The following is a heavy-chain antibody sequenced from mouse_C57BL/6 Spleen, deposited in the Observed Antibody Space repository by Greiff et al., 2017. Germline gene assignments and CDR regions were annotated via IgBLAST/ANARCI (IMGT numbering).Heavy chain of an antibody. J-gene: IGHJ4*01. D-gene: IGHD1-1*01. CDR3: AIYYYGSRDYAMDY. Sequence: VQLQQPGAELVKPGASVKLSCKASGYTFTSYWMQWVKQRPGQGLEWIGEIDPSDSYTNYNQKFKGKATLTVDTSSSTAYMQLSSLTSEDSAVYYCAIYYYGSRDYAMDYWGQGTSVTVSS. CDR1: GYTFTSYW. CDR2: IDPSDSYT. V-gene: IGHV1-50*01.